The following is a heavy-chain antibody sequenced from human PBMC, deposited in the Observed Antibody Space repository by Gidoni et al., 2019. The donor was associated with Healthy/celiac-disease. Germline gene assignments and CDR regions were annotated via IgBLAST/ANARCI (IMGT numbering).Heavy chain of an antibody. D-gene: IGHD2-2*01. J-gene: IGHJ3*02. V-gene: IGHV4-31*03. CDR1: VGSIRSGGND. CDR2: IYYSGST. CDR3: ARDPGDTRKKVFDI. Sequence: QVKLQESGPGLVQPSQTLSLTGPVSVGSIRSGGNDWSWNRQTPGKGLEWLWYIYYSGSTYYNPSLKSRVTISVDTSQTQFSLKLSSVTAADTAVYYCARDPGDTRKKVFDILGQGTMVTVSS.